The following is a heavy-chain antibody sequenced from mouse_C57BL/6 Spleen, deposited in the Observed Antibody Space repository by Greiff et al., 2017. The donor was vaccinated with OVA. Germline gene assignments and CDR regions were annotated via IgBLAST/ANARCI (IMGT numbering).Heavy chain of an antibody. V-gene: IGHV3-6*01. Sequence: QLQESGPGLVKPSQSLSLTCSVTGYSITSGYYWNWIRQFPGNKLEWMGYISYDGSNNYNPSLKNRISITRDTSKNQFFLKLNSVTTEDTATYYCARDGYSYAMDYWGQGTSVTVSS. J-gene: IGHJ4*01. CDR1: GYSITSGYY. CDR3: ARDGYSYAMDY. CDR2: ISYDGSN. D-gene: IGHD2-3*01.